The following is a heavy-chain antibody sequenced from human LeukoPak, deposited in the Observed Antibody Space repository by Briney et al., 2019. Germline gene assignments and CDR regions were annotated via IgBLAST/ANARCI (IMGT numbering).Heavy chain of an antibody. CDR2: ISYDGSNK. V-gene: IGHV3-30*04. J-gene: IGHJ4*02. Sequence: GGSLRLSCAASGFTFSSYAMHWVRQAPGKGLEWVAVISYDGSNKYYADSVKGRFTISRDNSKNTVYLQMNSLRPDDTAIYFCARQEARNYYYEGLDYWGQGNLVTVSS. CDR1: GFTFSSYA. D-gene: IGHD3-22*01. CDR3: ARQEARNYYYEGLDY.